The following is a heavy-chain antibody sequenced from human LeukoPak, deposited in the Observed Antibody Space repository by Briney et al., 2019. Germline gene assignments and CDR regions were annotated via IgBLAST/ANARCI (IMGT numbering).Heavy chain of an antibody. CDR2: ISGSGGST. CDR3: AKTPRDYYDSSGYYFGY. Sequence: GGSLRLSCAASGFTFSSYAMSWVRQAPAKGLEWVSAISGSGGSTYYADSVKGRFTISRDNSKNTLYLQMNSLRAEDTAVYYCAKTPRDYYDSSGYYFGYWGQGTLVTVSS. CDR1: GFTFSSYA. D-gene: IGHD3-22*01. J-gene: IGHJ4*02. V-gene: IGHV3-23*01.